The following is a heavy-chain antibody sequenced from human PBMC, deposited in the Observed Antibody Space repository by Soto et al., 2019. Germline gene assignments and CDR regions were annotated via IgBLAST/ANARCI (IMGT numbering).Heavy chain of an antibody. D-gene: IGHD1-7*01. Sequence: GGSLRLSCAASGFTFSSYAMSWVRQAPGKGLEWVSAISGSGGSTYYADSVKGRFTISRDNSKNTLYLQMNSLRAEDTAVYYCAKDLSSRVEVELLQYYFDYWGQGTLVTVSS. CDR3: AKDLSSRVEVELLQYYFDY. CDR2: ISGSGGST. V-gene: IGHV3-23*01. CDR1: GFTFSSYA. J-gene: IGHJ4*02.